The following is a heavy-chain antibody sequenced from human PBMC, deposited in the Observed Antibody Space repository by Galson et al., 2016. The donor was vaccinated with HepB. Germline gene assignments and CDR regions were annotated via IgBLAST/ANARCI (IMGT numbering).Heavy chain of an antibody. Sequence: SLRLSCAASGFTVSNSYMCWVRQAPGNGLEWVSAIYIGGTTHYADSVKGRFSISRDNSKNTVYLQMNSLRDEDTAVYYCAGKRSGYYFDYWGQGTLVTVSS. CDR1: GFTVSNSY. CDR2: IYIGGTT. V-gene: IGHV3-53*01. D-gene: IGHD3-3*01. CDR3: AGKRSGYYFDY. J-gene: IGHJ4*02.